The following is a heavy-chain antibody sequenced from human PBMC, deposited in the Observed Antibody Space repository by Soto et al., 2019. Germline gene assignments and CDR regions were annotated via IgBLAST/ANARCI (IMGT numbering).Heavy chain of an antibody. CDR3: APHHYDSSGFFDY. J-gene: IGHJ4*02. V-gene: IGHV1-2*02. D-gene: IGHD3-22*01. Sequence: PSVKVSCKASGYTFSGNYMHWVRRAPGQGLEWMGWINPKNGATNSEQKFQGRITMTWDTSTSTGYMELTRLRSDDTAVYYCAPHHYDSSGFFDYWGQGTLVTVSS. CDR2: INPKNGAT. CDR1: GYTFSGNY.